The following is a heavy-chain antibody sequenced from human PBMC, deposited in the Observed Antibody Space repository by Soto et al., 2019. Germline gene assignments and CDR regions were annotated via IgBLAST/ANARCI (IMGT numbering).Heavy chain of an antibody. J-gene: IGHJ6*02. CDR2: IIPIFGTA. D-gene: IGHD4-17*01. V-gene: IGHV1-69*13. Sequence: SVKVSFKASGGTFSSYAISWVRQAPGQGLEWMGGIIPIFGTANYAQKFQGRVTITADESTSTAYTELSSLRSEDTAVYYCARVKPTTVVTPYYYYGMDVWGQGTTVTVSS. CDR3: ARVKPTTVVTPYYYYGMDV. CDR1: GGTFSSYA.